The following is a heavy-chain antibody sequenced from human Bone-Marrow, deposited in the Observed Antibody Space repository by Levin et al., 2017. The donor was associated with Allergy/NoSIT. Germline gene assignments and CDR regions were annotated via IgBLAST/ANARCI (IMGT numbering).Heavy chain of an antibody. Sequence: ASVKVSCKASGGTFSSYAISWVRQAPGQGLEWMGGIIPIFGTANYAQKFQGRVTITADKSTSTAYMELSSLRSEDTAVYYCASAIPGGAYCGGDCYFNLDYWGQGTLVTVSS. J-gene: IGHJ4*02. V-gene: IGHV1-69*06. CDR3: ASAIPGGAYCGGDCYFNLDY. CDR1: GGTFSSYA. CDR2: IIPIFGTA. D-gene: IGHD2-21*02.